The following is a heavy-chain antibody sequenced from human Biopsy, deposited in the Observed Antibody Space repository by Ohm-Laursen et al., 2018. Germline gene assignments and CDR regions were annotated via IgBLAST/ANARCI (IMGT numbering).Heavy chain of an antibody. CDR1: GGSISSFY. D-gene: IGHD2-15*01. J-gene: IGHJ4*02. CDR2: ISDSGST. CDR3: ARRGSGGRSFDH. V-gene: IGHV4-59*08. Sequence: GTLSLTCAVSGGSISSFYWTWIRQPPGKGPEWIGDISDSGSTNYEPSIKSRFIISVDTSKNQFSLNLSSVTAADTAVYYCARRGSGGRSFDHWGQGTLVTVSS.